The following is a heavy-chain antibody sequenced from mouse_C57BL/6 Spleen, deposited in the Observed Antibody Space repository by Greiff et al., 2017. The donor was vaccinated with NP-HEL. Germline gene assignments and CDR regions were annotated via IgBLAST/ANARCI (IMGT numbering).Heavy chain of an antibody. Sequence: QVQLQQPGAELVKPGASVKLSCKASGYTFTSYWMHWVKQRPGRGLEWIGRIYPNSGGTKYNEKFKSKATLTVDKPSSTAYMKLSSLTSEDSAVYYCARGGGSTGVALYAIDYWGQGTSVTVSS. CDR1: GYTFTSYW. V-gene: IGHV1-72*01. J-gene: IGHJ4*01. D-gene: IGHD1-1*01. CDR2: IYPNSGGT. CDR3: ARGGGSTGVALYAIDY.